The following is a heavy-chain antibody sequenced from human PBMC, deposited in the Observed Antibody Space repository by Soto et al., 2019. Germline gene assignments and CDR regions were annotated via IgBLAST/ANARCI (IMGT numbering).Heavy chain of an antibody. Sequence: EVQLVESGGGLVQPGGSLRLSCAASEFTFSSYWMSWVRHAPGKGLEWVANIKQDGSEKYYVDSVKGRFTISRDNAKNSLYLQMNSLRAEDKAVYYCARDIRGLSIRSVVVPAAPNYYYSMDVWGKGTTVTVSS. CDR1: EFTFSSYW. CDR2: IKQDGSEK. J-gene: IGHJ6*03. V-gene: IGHV3-7*01. D-gene: IGHD2-2*01. CDR3: ARDIRGLSIRSVVVPAAPNYYYSMDV.